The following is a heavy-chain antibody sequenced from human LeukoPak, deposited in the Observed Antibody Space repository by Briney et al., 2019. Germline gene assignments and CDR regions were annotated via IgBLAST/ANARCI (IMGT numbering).Heavy chain of an antibody. J-gene: IGHJ5*02. Sequence: SQTLSLTCTVSGGSISSGGYYWSWIRQHPGKGLEWIGYIYYSGSTYYNPSLKSRVTISVDTSKNQFSLKLSSVTAADTAVYYCARDKSSGGFNYNWFDPWGQGTLVTVSS. CDR3: ARDKSSGGFNYNWFDP. D-gene: IGHD2-15*01. CDR1: GGSISSGGYY. V-gene: IGHV4-31*03. CDR2: IYYSGST.